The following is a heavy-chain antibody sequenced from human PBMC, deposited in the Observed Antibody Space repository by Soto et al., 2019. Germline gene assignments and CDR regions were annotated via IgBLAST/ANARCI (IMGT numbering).Heavy chain of an antibody. V-gene: IGHV3-33*01. CDR3: ARELPVTFITSSGVDY. J-gene: IGHJ4*02. CDR2: IWHDGSKK. CDR1: GFTFSTYG. Sequence: GGSLRLSCTASGFTFSTYGMQWVRQAPGKGLEWVTVIWHDGSKKYYADSVKGRFTISRDNSKNTLYLQMTSLRADDTAVYYCARELPVTFITSSGVDYWGPGTLVTVSS. D-gene: IGHD6-13*01.